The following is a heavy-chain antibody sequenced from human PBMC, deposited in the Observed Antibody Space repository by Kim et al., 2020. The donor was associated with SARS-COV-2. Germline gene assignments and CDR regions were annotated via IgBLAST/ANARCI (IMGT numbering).Heavy chain of an antibody. CDR1: GGTFSSYT. Sequence: SVKVSCKASGGTFSSYTISWVRQAPGQGLEWMGRIIPILGIANYAQKFQGRVTITADKSTSTAYMELSSLRSEDTAVYYCAREGSGILGMDVWGQGTTVTVSS. D-gene: IGHD3-10*01. CDR3: AREGSGILGMDV. V-gene: IGHV1-69*04. CDR2: IIPILGIA. J-gene: IGHJ6*02.